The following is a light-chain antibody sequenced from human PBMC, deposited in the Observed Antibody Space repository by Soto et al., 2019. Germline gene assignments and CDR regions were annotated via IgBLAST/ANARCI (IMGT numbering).Light chain of an antibody. CDR2: AAS. J-gene: IGKJ2*01. CDR1: QGISSY. V-gene: IGKV1-9*01. Sequence: DIQLTQSPSFLSASVGDRVTITCRASQGISSYLAWYQQKPGKAPKLLIYAASTLQSGVPSRFSGSGSGTEFTLTISSLQPEDFATYYCQQLNSYPFFGQGTKLENK. CDR3: QQLNSYPF.